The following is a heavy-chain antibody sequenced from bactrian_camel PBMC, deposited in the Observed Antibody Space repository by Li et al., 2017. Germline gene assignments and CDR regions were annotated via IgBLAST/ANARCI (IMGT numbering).Heavy chain of an antibody. CDR2: LYTRDAST. Sequence: HVQLVESGGGSVQAGGSLRLSCAASLNPDSNYCLGWFRQAPGKEREGVALLYTRDASTYYDDSVKGRFTISLDNAKNTLYLQMNNLRAEDTALYYCATGANSGMSVSDYWGQGTQVTVS. D-gene: IGHD8*01. V-gene: IGHV3S1*01. J-gene: IGHJ4*01. CDR3: ATGANSGMSVSDY. CDR1: LNPDSNYC.